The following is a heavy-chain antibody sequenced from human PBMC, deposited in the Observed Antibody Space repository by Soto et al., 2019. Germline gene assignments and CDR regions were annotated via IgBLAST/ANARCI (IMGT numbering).Heavy chain of an antibody. CDR1: GFTFSSYS. J-gene: IGHJ6*02. Sequence: GGSLRLSCAASGFTFSSYSMNWVRQAPGKGLEWVSSISSSSSYIYYADSVKGRFTISRDNAKNSLYLQMSSLRAEDTAVYYCARDRGYYDSSGYYSSGMDVWGQGTTVTVSS. CDR2: ISSSSSYI. V-gene: IGHV3-21*04. D-gene: IGHD3-22*01. CDR3: ARDRGYYDSSGYYSSGMDV.